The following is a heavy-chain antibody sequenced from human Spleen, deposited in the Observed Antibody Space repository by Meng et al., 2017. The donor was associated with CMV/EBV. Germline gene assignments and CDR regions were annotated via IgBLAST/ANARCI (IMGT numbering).Heavy chain of an antibody. CDR3: AREGYNYGSSFDY. CDR1: DGSISGSAYY. V-gene: IGHV4-39*01. D-gene: IGHD5-18*01. J-gene: IGHJ4*02. CDR2: MSYIGDT. Sequence: SETLSLTCTVSDGSISGSAYYWAWIRQPPGKGLEWIGSMSYIGDTYHNPSLESRVTLSVDPSKNQFSLMLTSVTAADTAVYYCAREGYNYGSSFDYWGQGTLVTVSS.